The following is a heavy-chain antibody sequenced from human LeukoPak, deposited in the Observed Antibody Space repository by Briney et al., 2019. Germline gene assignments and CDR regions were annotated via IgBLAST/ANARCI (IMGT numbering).Heavy chain of an antibody. D-gene: IGHD4-17*01. J-gene: IGHJ3*02. CDR3: ARPKYYGDDAFDI. Sequence: GGSLRLSCAASGFTFSSYEMNWVRQAPGKGLEWVSYISSSGSTIYYADSVKGRFTISRDNAKNSLYLQMNSLRAEDTAVYFCARPKYYGDDAFDIWGQGTLVTVSS. V-gene: IGHV3-48*03. CDR2: ISSSGSTI. CDR1: GFTFSSYE.